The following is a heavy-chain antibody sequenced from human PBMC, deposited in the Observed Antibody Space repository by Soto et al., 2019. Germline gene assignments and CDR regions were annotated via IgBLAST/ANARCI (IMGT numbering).Heavy chain of an antibody. Sequence: EVQLVESGGGLVQPGGSLRLSCAASGFTFSSYSMNWVRQAPGKGLEWVSYISSSSSTIYYADSVKGPFTISRDNAKNSLSLQMNRLRADDTAVYYCARVLNYALFDYWGQGTLVTVSS. CDR2: ISSSSSTI. J-gene: IGHJ4*02. D-gene: IGHD1-7*01. CDR1: GFTFSSYS. V-gene: IGHV3-48*01. CDR3: ARVLNYALFDY.